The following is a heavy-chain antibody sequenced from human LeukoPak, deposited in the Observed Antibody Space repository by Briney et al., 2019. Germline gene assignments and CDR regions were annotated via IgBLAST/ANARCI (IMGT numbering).Heavy chain of an antibody. J-gene: IGHJ4*02. D-gene: IGHD6-13*01. CDR3: ARGLAAAPPDY. V-gene: IGHV4-61*02. CDR2: IYTSGST. Sequence: SETLSLTCTVSGVSIGSGSYYWSWIRQPAGKGLEWIGRIYTSGSTNYNPSLKSRVTISVDTSKNQFSLKLSSVAAADTPVYYCARGLAAAPPDYWGQGTLVTVSS. CDR1: GVSIGSGSYY.